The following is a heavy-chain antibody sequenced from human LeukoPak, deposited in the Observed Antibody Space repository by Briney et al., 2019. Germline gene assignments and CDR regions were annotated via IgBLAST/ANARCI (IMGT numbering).Heavy chain of an antibody. CDR3: ASLLCGGSCYAYYYYGMDV. CDR1: GGSISSSSYY. V-gene: IGHV4-39*01. CDR2: IYYSGST. Sequence: SETLSLTCTVSGGSISSSSYYWGWIRQPPGKGLEWIGSIYYSGSTYYNPSLKSRVTISVDTSKNQFSLKLSSVTAADTAVYYCASLLCGGSCYAYYYYGMDVWGQGTTVTVSS. D-gene: IGHD2-15*01. J-gene: IGHJ6*02.